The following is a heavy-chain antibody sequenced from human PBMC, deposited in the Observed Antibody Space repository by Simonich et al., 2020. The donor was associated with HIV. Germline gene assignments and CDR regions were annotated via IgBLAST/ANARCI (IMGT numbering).Heavy chain of an antibody. CDR2: IFDNGFT. Sequence: QVQLQESGPGLVKPSETLSLTCSVSRGSISRYYWSWIRQPPGKGLEWIGYIFDNGFTNYNPAIKSRVPISVDTSKNQFSLKMTSVTAADTAVYYCARAPDYGANVYFDYWGQGTLVTVSS. CDR1: RGSISRYY. CDR3: ARAPDYGANVYFDY. J-gene: IGHJ4*02. V-gene: IGHV4-59*01. D-gene: IGHD4-17*01.